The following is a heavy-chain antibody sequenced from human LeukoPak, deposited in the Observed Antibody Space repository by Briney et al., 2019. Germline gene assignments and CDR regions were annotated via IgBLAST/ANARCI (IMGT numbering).Heavy chain of an antibody. CDR2: ISADNGNT. Sequence: GASVKVSCKASGYTFSSYGISWVRQAPGQGLEWMGWISADNGNTNYVQKFQGRVTMTTDKSTSTAYMELRSLRSDDTAVYYCARALYHTFDYWGQGTLVTVSS. V-gene: IGHV1-18*01. CDR3: ARALYHTFDY. CDR1: GYTFSSYG. J-gene: IGHJ4*02. D-gene: IGHD2-2*01.